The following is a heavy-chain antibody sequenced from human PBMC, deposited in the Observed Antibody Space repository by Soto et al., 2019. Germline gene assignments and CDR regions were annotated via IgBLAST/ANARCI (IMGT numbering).Heavy chain of an antibody. CDR3: ARSDCSSTSCYVVWFDP. Sequence: PGGSLRLSCVASGFSFSKYGMNWVRQAPGKGLEWISHISSTSAYTSYADSVKGRFTISRDTASNSVYLQMSSLRDEDTAVYYCARSDCSSTSCYVVWFDPWGQGTLVTVSS. CDR2: ISSTSAYT. CDR1: GFSFSKYG. V-gene: IGHV3-21*01. D-gene: IGHD2-2*01. J-gene: IGHJ5*02.